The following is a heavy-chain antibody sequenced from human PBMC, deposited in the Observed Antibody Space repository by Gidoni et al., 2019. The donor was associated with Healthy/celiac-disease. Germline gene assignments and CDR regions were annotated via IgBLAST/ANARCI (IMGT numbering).Heavy chain of an antibody. CDR1: GYTFSSYS. D-gene: IGHD2-8*01. J-gene: IGHJ4*02. CDR2: ISSSSSYI. CDR3: ARDHRYCTHLVC. Sequence: EVQLVESGGGLVTLGGSLRLSCAASGYTFSSYSMNWVRQAPGKGLEGVSSISSSSSYIYYADSVKGRFTISRDNAKNSLYLQMNSLRAEDTAVYYCARDHRYCTHLVCWGQGTLVTVSS. V-gene: IGHV3-21*01.